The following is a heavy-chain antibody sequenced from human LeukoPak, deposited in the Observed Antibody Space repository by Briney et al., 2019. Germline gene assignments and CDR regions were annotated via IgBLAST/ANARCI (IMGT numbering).Heavy chain of an antibody. CDR1: GFTFTSSA. V-gene: IGHV1-58*01. Sequence: SVKVSCKASGFTFTSSAVQWVRQARGQRLEWIGWIVVGSGNTNYAQKFQERVTITRDMSTSTAYMELSSLRSEDTAVYYCAASPDYYDSSGYSYYFDYWGQGTLVTVSP. D-gene: IGHD3-22*01. J-gene: IGHJ4*02. CDR2: IVVGSGNT. CDR3: AASPDYYDSSGYSYYFDY.